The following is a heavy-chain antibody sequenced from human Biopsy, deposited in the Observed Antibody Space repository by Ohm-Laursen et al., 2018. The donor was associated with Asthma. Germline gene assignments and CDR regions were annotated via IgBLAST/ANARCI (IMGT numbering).Heavy chain of an antibody. D-gene: IGHD6-13*01. J-gene: IGHJ5*02. Sequence: SVKVSCNTSGYTFIGCHIHWMRQAPGQGLEWMGRINPNSGGTNYAQKFQGRVTMTRDTSISTAYMEVSRLRSDDTAVYYCARGQKSAGDRWFDPWGQGTLVTVSS. CDR1: GYTFIGCH. V-gene: IGHV1-2*06. CDR3: ARGQKSAGDRWFDP. CDR2: INPNSGGT.